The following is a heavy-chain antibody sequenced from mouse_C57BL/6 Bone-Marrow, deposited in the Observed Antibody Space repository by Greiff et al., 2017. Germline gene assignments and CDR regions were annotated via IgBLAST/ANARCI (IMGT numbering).Heavy chain of an antibody. D-gene: IGHD1-1*02. Sequence: EVQLQQSGAELVRPGASVKLSCTASGFNIKDDYMHWVKQRPEQGLEWIGWIDPENGDTEYASKFQGKATITADTSSNTAYLQLSSLTSEDTAVYYCTSYGLDYWGQDTTLTVSS. CDR1: GFNIKDDY. J-gene: IGHJ2*01. CDR3: TSYGLDY. V-gene: IGHV14-4*01. CDR2: IDPENGDT.